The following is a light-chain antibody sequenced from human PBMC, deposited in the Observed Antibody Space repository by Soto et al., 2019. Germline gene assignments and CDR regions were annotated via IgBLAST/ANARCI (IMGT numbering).Light chain of an antibody. Sequence: DLPMTQSPSSLSASVGDRVTITCRASQDIRSRLAWYQQKPGKAPNLLIFAASSLQSGVPSRFSGSGSGTDFTLSINSLQPEDFATYYCQQGDSFPRTFGQGTKVEIK. V-gene: IGKV1-12*01. CDR1: QDIRSR. CDR3: QQGDSFPRT. J-gene: IGKJ1*01. CDR2: AAS.